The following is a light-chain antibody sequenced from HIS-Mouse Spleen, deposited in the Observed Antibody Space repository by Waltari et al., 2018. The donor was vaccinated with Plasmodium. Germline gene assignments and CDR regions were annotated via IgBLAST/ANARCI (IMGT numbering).Light chain of an antibody. J-gene: IGKJ2*01. V-gene: IGKV3-20*01. CDR1: QSVSSRY. Sequence: EIVLTQSPGTLSLSPGERATLSCRASQSVSSRYLAWYQQKPGQAPRRLIYGSSSRATGIPDRFSGSGSGTDFTLTISRLEPEDFAVYYCQQYGSSPPYTFGQGTKLEIK. CDR2: GSS. CDR3: QQYGSSPPYT.